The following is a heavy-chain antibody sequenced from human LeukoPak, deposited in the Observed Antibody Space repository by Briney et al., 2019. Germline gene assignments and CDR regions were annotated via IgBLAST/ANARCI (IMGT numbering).Heavy chain of an antibody. V-gene: IGHV4-59*01. J-gene: IGHJ6*03. CDR1: GGSISSYY. CDR3: ARDRPSSSWNYYYYMDV. CDR2: IYYSGST. Sequence: SETLSLTCTVSGGSISSYYRSWIRQPPGKGLEWIGYIYYSGSTNYNPSLKSRVTISVDTSKNQFSLKLSSVTAADTAVYYCARDRPSSSWNYYYYMDVWGKGTTVTVSS. D-gene: IGHD6-13*01.